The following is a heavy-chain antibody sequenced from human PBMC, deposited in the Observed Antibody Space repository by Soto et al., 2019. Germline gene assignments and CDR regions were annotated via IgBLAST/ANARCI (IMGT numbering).Heavy chain of an antibody. CDR1: GYTFTSYG. J-gene: IGHJ4*02. Sequence: GAPVKVSCKASGYTFTSYGISWVRQAPGEGLEWMGWISAYNGNTNYAQKLQGRVTMTTDTSTSTAYMELRSLRSDDSAVYYCARDAWVSSWDFFDYRGQXTLVTVS. CDR2: ISAYNGNT. CDR3: ARDAWVSSWDFFDY. D-gene: IGHD6-13*01. V-gene: IGHV1-18*01.